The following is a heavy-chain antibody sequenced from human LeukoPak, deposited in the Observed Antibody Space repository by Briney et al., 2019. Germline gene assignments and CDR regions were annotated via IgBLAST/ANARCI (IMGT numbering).Heavy chain of an antibody. J-gene: IGHJ6*02. Sequence: PGGSLRLSCTASGFTFSSYTMNWVRQAPGKGLEWVSLISSSSSYIYHADSVKGRFTISRDNAKNSVYLQMNSLRAEDTATYYCTKGENGMDVWGQGTTVTVSS. CDR2: ISSSSSYI. CDR1: GFTFSSYT. CDR3: TKGENGMDV. V-gene: IGHV3-21*01. D-gene: IGHD1-26*01.